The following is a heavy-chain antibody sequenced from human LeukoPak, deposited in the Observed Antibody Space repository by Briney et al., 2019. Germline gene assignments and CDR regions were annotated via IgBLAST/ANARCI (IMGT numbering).Heavy chain of an antibody. D-gene: IGHD6-19*01. V-gene: IGHV3-21*05. J-gene: IGHJ4*02. CDR1: GFSFSTYT. CDR2: ISSSGTYT. Sequence: GGSLRVSCAASGFSFSTYTMNWIRQASGKGLEWVSYISSSGTYTDYADSVKGRFTISRDNVNNSLYLQMNSLRAEDTAVYYCAREYSSGWHLFDYWGQGTLVTVSS. CDR3: AREYSSGWHLFDY.